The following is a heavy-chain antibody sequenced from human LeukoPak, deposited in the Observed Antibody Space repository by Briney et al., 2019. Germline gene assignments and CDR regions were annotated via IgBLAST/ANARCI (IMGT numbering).Heavy chain of an antibody. D-gene: IGHD3-10*01. J-gene: IGHJ6*02. CDR2: INHSGST. CDR1: GGSFSGYY. CDR3: ARNRLPTLMVRGVIMGRGPTGGMDV. Sequence: PSETLSLTCAVYGGSFSGYYWSWIRQPPGKGLEWIGEINHSGSTNYNPSLKSRVTISVDTSKNQFSLKLSSVTAADTAVYYCARNRLPTLMVRGVIMGRGPTGGMDVWGQGTTVTVSS. V-gene: IGHV4-34*01.